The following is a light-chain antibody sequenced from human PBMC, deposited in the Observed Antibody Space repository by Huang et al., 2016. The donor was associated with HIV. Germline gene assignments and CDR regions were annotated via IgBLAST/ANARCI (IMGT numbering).Light chain of an antibody. J-gene: IGKJ2*01. CDR1: QTVDMY. CDR2: AAS. Sequence: DIQMTQSPSSLPASIGDRVTMSCRASQTVDMYLNLYQQTPGRAPQLLIYAASNLQSDVPSRFSGTGSGTNFTLTISSLQPEDFVIYFCQQTYNVPRTFGQGTALEIK. V-gene: IGKV1-39*01. CDR3: QQTYNVPRT.